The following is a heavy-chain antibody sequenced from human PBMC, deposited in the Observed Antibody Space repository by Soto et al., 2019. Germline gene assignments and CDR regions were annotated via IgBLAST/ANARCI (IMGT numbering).Heavy chain of an antibody. CDR3: ARDHSDYVWGSYAFDI. CDR1: GVTFSSYW. Sequence: PGGSLRLSCAASGVTFSSYWMSWVRQAPGKGLEWVANIKQDGSEKYYVDSVKGRFTISRDNAKNSLYLQMNSLRAEDTAVYYCARDHSDYVWGSYAFDIWGQGTMVTVSS. J-gene: IGHJ3*02. D-gene: IGHD3-16*01. CDR2: IKQDGSEK. V-gene: IGHV3-7*03.